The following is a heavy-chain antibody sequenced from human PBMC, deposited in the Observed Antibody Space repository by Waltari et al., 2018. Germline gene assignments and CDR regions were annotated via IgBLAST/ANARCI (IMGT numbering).Heavy chain of an antibody. J-gene: IGHJ5*02. V-gene: IGHV3-30*18. CDR3: AKAGGIYNYPLDP. Sequence: QVEESGGGVVQPGGSLRLSCVASGYPFNNYGMHWVRQAPGKGLGWLEVISSDGRGKYYADSMKGRFTMSRDNSKNTVYLQMNSLRPEDTAVYYCAKAGGIYNYPLDPWGQGTLVTVSS. CDR2: ISSDGRGK. D-gene: IGHD1-26*01. CDR1: GYPFNNYG.